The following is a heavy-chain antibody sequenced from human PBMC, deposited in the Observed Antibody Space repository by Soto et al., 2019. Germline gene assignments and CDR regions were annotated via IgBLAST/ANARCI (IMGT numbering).Heavy chain of an antibody. V-gene: IGHV4-31*03. CDR2: IYYSGST. CDR1: GGSISSGGYY. Sequence: SETLSLTCTVSGGSISSGGYYWSWIRQHPGKGLEWIGHIYYSGSTYYNPSLKSRVTISVDTSKNQFSMKLSSVAAADTAVYYCARELRSDSSGYYYFDYWGHGTLVTV. CDR3: ARELRSDSSGYYYFDY. J-gene: IGHJ4*01. D-gene: IGHD3-22*01.